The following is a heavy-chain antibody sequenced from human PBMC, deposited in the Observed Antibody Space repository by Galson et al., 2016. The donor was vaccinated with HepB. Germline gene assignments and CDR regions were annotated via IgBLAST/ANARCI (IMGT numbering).Heavy chain of an antibody. Sequence: LSLTCTVSGGSISSSNYYWGWIRQPPGKGLEWIGSIYYSGSTYYNPSLKSRVTMSVDTSKNQFSLKLNSVTAADTAVYYCARQIVVVVAATRGVDWFDPWGRGTLVTVSS. CDR3: ARQIVVVVAATRGVDWFDP. V-gene: IGHV4-39*01. J-gene: IGHJ5*02. CDR1: GGSISSSNYY. CDR2: IYYSGST. D-gene: IGHD2-15*01.